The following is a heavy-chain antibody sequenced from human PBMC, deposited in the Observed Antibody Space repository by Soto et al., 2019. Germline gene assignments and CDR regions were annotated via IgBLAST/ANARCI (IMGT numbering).Heavy chain of an antibody. CDR1: EFTFNTYA. D-gene: IGHD3-10*02. CDR3: AIDYDISVSCSGGFDS. J-gene: IGHJ5*01. Sequence: QVQLMESGGGVVQPGTTLRLSCSASEFTFNTYAMHWVRQAPGRGLDWVAVTSYDSTNTKYADSVKGRFTISRDSSTNALFLPMTSLTPEDTAVYYCAIDYDISVSCSGGFDSWGRGTLVIVSS. V-gene: IGHV3-30-3*01. CDR2: TSYDSTNT.